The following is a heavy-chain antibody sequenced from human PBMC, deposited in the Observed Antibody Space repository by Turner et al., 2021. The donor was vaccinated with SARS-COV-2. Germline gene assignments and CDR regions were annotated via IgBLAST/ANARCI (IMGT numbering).Heavy chain of an antibody. D-gene: IGHD3-3*01. Sequence: EVQLLESGGGLVQPGGSLSFSCAASVFTVSSYAMSWVRQSPGKGLEWVSAISGSGGSTYYADSVKGRFTISRDNSKSTLYLQMNSLRAEDTAVYYCAREDDFWSGYQYYRMDVWGQGTTVTVSS. J-gene: IGHJ6*02. CDR1: VFTVSSYA. CDR2: ISGSGGST. CDR3: AREDDFWSGYQYYRMDV. V-gene: IGHV3-23*01.